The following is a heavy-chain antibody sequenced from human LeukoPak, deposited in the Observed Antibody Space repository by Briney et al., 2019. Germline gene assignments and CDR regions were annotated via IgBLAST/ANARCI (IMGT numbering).Heavy chain of an antibody. V-gene: IGHV3-64*02. J-gene: IGHJ4*02. CDR2: ISSDGGST. CDR3: ARSNNIVGATYFDY. CDR1: GFTFSSYW. D-gene: IGHD1-26*01. Sequence: PGGSLRLSCAASGFTFSSYWMHWVRQAPGKGLEYISSISSDGGSTYYADSVKGRFTISRDNSKNTLYLQMGRLRAEDMAVYYCARSNNIVGATYFDYWGQGTLVTVSS.